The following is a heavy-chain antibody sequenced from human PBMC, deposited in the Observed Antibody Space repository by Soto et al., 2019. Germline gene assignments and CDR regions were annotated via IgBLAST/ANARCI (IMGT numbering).Heavy chain of an antibody. CDR1: DYTFTNFG. J-gene: IGHJ5*02. Sequence: QVQMVQSGAEAKKPGTSVKVSCKASDYTFTNFGVTWVRQSTGQGLEWMGWISASNGNTNYACRFQGRVTMTTDPSTATAYMELRSLRSDDTAIYYCARARCRSASCYKSTWFETWGQGTLVTVSS. CDR3: ARARCRSASCYKSTWFET. CDR2: ISASNGNT. D-gene: IGHD2-2*02. V-gene: IGHV1-18*01.